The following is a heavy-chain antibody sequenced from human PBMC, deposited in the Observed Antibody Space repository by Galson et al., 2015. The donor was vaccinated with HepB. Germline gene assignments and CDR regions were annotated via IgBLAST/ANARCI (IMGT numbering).Heavy chain of an antibody. D-gene: IGHD1-26*01. V-gene: IGHV1-2*06. CDR2: INPNSGGT. Sequence: SVKVSCKASGYTFTDYYMHWVRQAPGQGLEWMGRINPNSGGTNYVQKFQGRVTMTRDTSITTAYMELSRLRSDDTAVYYCARDPTGSYWEGWFDPWGQGTLVTVSS. CDR3: ARDPTGSYWEGWFDP. J-gene: IGHJ5*02. CDR1: GYTFTDYY.